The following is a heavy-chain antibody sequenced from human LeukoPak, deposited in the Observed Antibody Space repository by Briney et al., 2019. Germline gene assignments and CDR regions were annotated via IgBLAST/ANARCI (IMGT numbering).Heavy chain of an antibody. CDR2: ISAYNGNT. CDR1: GYTFSSYA. Sequence: ASVKVSCKASGYTFSSYAISWVRQAPGQGLEWMGWISAYNGNTNYAQKFQGRVTMTRDMSTSTVYMELSSLRSEDTAVYYCARGQIAAADLSPSFDYWGQGTLVTVSS. J-gene: IGHJ4*02. CDR3: ARGQIAAADLSPSFDY. D-gene: IGHD6-13*01. V-gene: IGHV1-18*01.